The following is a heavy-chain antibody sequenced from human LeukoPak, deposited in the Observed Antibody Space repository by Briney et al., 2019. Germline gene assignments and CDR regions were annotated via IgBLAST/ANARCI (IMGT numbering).Heavy chain of an antibody. CDR1: AFTFSMDD. D-gene: IGHD5-18*01. J-gene: IGHJ4*02. CDR2: ISGNGAGT. Sequence: GGSLRRSSAASAFTFSMDDMAWVRQPPGKRPEWISSISGNGAGTHYIDSVRGRFIISRDNSKNTVYLQMNSLRAEDTAIYYCAREDSSMVLSLDYWGQGTLVTVSS. CDR3: AREDSSMVLSLDY. V-gene: IGHV3-23*01.